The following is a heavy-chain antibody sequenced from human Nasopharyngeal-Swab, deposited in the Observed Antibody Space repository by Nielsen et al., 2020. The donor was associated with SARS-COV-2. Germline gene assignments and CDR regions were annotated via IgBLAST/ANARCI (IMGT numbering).Heavy chain of an antibody. J-gene: IGHJ6*02. D-gene: IGHD3-16*02. V-gene: IGHV4-59*13. CDR2: TYFSGST. CDR1: GGSFSGSY. CDR3: ARVALGSYLRGRGMDV. Sequence: SETLSLTCAVLGGSFSGSYWSWIRQPPGKGLEGIGYTYFSGSTSYNPSLKSRVTMSVDTSKNQFSLNLTSVTAADTAVYYCARVALGSYLRGRGMDVWGQGTTVTVSS.